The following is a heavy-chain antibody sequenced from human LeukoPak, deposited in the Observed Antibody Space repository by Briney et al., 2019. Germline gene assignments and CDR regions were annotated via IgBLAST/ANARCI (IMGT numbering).Heavy chain of an antibody. J-gene: IGHJ4*02. CDR2: ISYDGSNK. CDR3: AKRSRTYSSGWYGLGY. D-gene: IGHD6-19*01. Sequence: PGGSLRLSCAASGFTFSSYAMHWVRQAPGKGLEWVAVISYDGSNKYYADSVKGRFTISRDNSKNTLYLQMNSLRAEDTAVYYCAKRSRTYSSGWYGLGYWGQGTLVTVSS. CDR1: GFTFSSYA. V-gene: IGHV3-30*04.